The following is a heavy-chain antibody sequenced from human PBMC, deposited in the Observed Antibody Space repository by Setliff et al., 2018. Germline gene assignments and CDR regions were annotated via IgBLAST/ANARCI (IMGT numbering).Heavy chain of an antibody. D-gene: IGHD4-4*01. V-gene: IGHV4-61*02. CDR2: IYTSGST. CDR1: GGSISSGSYY. J-gene: IGHJ6*03. Sequence: SETLSLTCTVSGGSISSGSYYWSWIRQPAGKGLEWIGRIYTSGSTNYNPSLKGRVTISGDTSKNQFSLKLTAVTAADTAVYYCARAYSYYYYYMDVWGKGTTVTVSS. CDR3: ARAYSYYYYYMDV.